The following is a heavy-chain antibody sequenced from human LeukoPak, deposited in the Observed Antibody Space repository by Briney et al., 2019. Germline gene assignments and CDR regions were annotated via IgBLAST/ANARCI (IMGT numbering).Heavy chain of an antibody. D-gene: IGHD3-22*01. CDR2: ISYDGRNE. CDR3: ARDGSGYWFDY. V-gene: IGHV3-30*01. Sequence: PGRSLRLSCAASGFTFRRYTMHWVRQAPGKGLEWVAVISYDGRNENYADSVSGRFTISRDNFKNTLYLQMNSLRAEDTAVYYCARDGSGYWFDYWGQGTLATVSS. J-gene: IGHJ4*02. CDR1: GFTFRRYT.